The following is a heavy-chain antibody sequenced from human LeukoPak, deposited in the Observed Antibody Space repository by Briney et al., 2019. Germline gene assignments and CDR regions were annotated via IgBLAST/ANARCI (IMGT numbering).Heavy chain of an antibody. CDR3: ARDAPQWLVPRRFDP. V-gene: IGHV3-48*01. D-gene: IGHD6-19*01. CDR2: ISSSSSTI. Sequence: GGSLRLSCAASGFTFSSYSMNWVRQAPGKGLEWVSYISSSSSTIYYADSVKGRFTISRDNAKNSLYLQMNSLRAEDTAVYYCARDAPQWLVPRRFDPWGQGTLVTVSS. CDR1: GFTFSSYS. J-gene: IGHJ5*02.